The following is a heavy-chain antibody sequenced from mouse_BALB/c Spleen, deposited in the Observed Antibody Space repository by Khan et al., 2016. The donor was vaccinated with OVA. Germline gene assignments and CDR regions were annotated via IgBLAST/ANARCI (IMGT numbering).Heavy chain of an antibody. CDR2: ISSSGST. D-gene: IGHD1-1*01. Sequence: VQLQQSGPGLVKPSQSLSLTCTVTGYSITTNYAWDWIRQFPGNKLEWMGFISSSGSTSYNPSLKSRISITRDTSKKQSFLQLNSVTTEDTATYYCARKNYYYYAVDYWGQGPSVTVSS. J-gene: IGHJ4*01. CDR1: GYSITTNYA. CDR3: ARKNYYYYAVDY. V-gene: IGHV3-2*02.